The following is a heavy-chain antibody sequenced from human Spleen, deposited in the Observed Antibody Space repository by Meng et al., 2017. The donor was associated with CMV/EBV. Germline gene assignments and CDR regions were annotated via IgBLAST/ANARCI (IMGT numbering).Heavy chain of an antibody. CDR2: IYYSGST. J-gene: IGHJ6*02. CDR1: GGSISSYY. Sequence: GSLRLTCTVSGGSISSYYWSWIRQPPGKGLEWIGYIYYSGSTNYNPSLKSRVTISLDTSKNQFSLKLSSVTAADTAVYYCARDRYYGMDVWGQGTTVTVSS. V-gene: IGHV4-59*01. CDR3: ARDRYYGMDV.